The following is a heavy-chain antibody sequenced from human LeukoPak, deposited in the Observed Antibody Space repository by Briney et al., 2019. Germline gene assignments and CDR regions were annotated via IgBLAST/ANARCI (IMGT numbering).Heavy chain of an antibody. CDR2: ISYDGSNK. CDR3: AKDGIEMATLG. D-gene: IGHD5-24*01. CDR1: GFIFSSYG. J-gene: IGHJ4*01. Sequence: GGSLSLSCAASGFIFSSYGMHWVRQAPGKGLEWVAVISYDGSNKYYADSVKGRFTISRDNSKNTLYLQMNSLRAEDTAVYYCAKDGIEMATLGWGQGTLVTVSS. V-gene: IGHV3-30*18.